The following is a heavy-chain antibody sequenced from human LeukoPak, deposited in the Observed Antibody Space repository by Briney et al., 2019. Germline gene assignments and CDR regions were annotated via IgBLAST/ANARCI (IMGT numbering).Heavy chain of an antibody. CDR2: ISCSSSYI. Sequence: GGSLRLSCAASGFTFSSYSMNWIRQAPGKGLEWVSSISCSSSYIYYADSVKGRFTISRDNAKNSLYLQMNSLRAEDTAVYYCAKGASDIVVVTSIYYFDYWGQGTLVTVSS. D-gene: IGHD2-2*01. CDR3: AKGASDIVVVTSIYYFDY. CDR1: GFTFSSYS. V-gene: IGHV3-21*01. J-gene: IGHJ4*02.